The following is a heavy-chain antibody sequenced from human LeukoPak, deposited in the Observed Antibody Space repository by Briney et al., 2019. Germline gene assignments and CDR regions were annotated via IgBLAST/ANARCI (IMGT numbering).Heavy chain of an antibody. CDR2: IIPIFGTA. CDR3: ARPNKYSSGWYFEYFQH. J-gene: IGHJ1*01. D-gene: IGHD6-19*01. V-gene: IGHV1-69*13. CDR1: GGTFSSYA. Sequence: SVKVSCKASGGTFSSYAISWVRQAPGQGLEWMGGIIPIFGTANYAQKFQGRVTITADEFTSTAYMELSSLRSEDTAVYYCARPNKYSSGWYFEYFQHWGQGTLVTVSS.